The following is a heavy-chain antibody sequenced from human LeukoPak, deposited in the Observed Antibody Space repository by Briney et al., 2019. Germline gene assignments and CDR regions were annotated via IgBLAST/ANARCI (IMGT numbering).Heavy chain of an antibody. Sequence: ASVKVSCKASGGTFSSYAISWVRQAPGQGLEWMGIINPSGGSTSYAQKFQGRVTMTRDTSTSTVYMELSSLRSEDTAVYYCARDYPSMVRGVIINYYYYGMDVWGQGTTVTVSS. V-gene: IGHV1-46*01. CDR3: ARDYPSMVRGVIINYYYYGMDV. CDR2: INPSGGST. J-gene: IGHJ6*02. CDR1: GGTFSSYA. D-gene: IGHD3-10*01.